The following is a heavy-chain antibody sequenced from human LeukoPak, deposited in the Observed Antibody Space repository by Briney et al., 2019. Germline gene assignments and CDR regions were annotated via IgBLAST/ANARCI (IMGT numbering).Heavy chain of an antibody. Sequence: GGSPRLSCAASGFTFSSYEMNWVRQAPGKGLEWVSYISSSGSTIYYSDSVKVRFTISRDNAKKTLYLQMNSLRAENTAVYYCARASNWNDADFEYWGQGTLVTVSS. CDR1: GFTFSSYE. J-gene: IGHJ4*02. CDR2: ISSSGSTI. CDR3: ARASNWNDADFEY. D-gene: IGHD1-1*01. V-gene: IGHV3-48*03.